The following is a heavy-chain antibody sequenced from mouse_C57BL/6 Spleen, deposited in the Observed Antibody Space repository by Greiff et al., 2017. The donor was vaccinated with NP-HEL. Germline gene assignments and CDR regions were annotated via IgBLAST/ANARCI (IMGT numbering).Heavy chain of an antibody. CDR1: GFTFSDYY. CDR3: ARGEVYYYGSSYYAMDY. V-gene: IGHV5-16*01. J-gene: IGHJ4*01. CDR2: INYDGSST. D-gene: IGHD1-1*01. Sequence: DVQLVESEGGLVQPGSSMKLSCTASGFTFSDYYMAWVRQVPEKGLEWVANINYDGSSTYYLDSLKSRFIISRDNAKNILYLQMSSLKSEDTATYYCARGEVYYYGSSYYAMDYWGQGTSVTVAS.